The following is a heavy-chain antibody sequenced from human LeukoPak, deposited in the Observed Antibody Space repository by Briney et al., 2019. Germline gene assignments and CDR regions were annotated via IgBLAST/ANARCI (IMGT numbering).Heavy chain of an antibody. V-gene: IGHV3-15*01. CDR2: INSKTDGGTT. CDR3: TTDRKIVVLTGSVTFDN. J-gene: IGHJ4*02. CDR1: GFTFSDYT. Sequence: GGSLRLSCAASGFTFSDYTMNWVRQAPGKGLEWVGRINSKTDGGTTDYAAPVKGRFTISRDDSKNTLHLQMSSLKTEDTAVYYCTTDRKIVVLTGSVTFDNWGQGTLVTVSS. D-gene: IGHD3-22*01.